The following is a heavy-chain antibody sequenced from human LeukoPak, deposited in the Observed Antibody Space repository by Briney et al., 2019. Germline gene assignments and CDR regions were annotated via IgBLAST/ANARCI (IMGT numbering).Heavy chain of an antibody. V-gene: IGHV3-9*01. CDR1: GFTFDDYA. CDR3: AKDHYYDSSGYYYADAFDI. D-gene: IGHD3-22*01. CDR2: ISWNSGSI. Sequence: GRSLRLSCAASGFTFDDYAMHWVRQAPGKGLEWVSGISWNSGSIGYADSGKGRFTISRDNAKNSLYLQMNSLRAEDTALYYCAKDHYYDSSGYYYADAFDIWGQGTMVTVSS. J-gene: IGHJ3*02.